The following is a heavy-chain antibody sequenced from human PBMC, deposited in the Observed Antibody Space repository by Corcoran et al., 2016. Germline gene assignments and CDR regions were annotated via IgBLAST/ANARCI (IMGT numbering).Heavy chain of an antibody. CDR2: IYYSGST. D-gene: IGHD1-26*01. CDR1: GGSVSSGSYY. V-gene: IGHV4-61*01. CDR3: ARGRKREPWVDY. J-gene: IGHJ4*02. Sequence: QVQLQESGPGLVKPSETLSLTCTVSGGSVSSGSYYWSWIRQPPGKGLEWIGYIYYSGSTNYNPSLKSRVTISVATSKNQFSLKLSSVTAADTAVYYCARGRKREPWVDYWGQGTLVTVSS.